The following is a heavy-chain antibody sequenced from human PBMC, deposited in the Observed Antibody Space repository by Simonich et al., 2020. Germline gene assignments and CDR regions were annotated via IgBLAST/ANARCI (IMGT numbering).Heavy chain of an antibody. CDR1: GYSISSGYY. J-gene: IGHJ6*02. CDR2: IYHSGST. CDR3: ARVGYSNYYYYGMDV. V-gene: IGHV4-38-2*01. D-gene: IGHD6-13*01. Sequence: QVQLQESGPGLVKPSETLSLTCAVSGYSISSGYYWGWVRQPPGKGLEWIGSIYHSGSTYHNPSLKSRVTISVDTSKNQFPLKLSSVTAADTAVYYCARVGYSNYYYYGMDVWGQGPRSPSP.